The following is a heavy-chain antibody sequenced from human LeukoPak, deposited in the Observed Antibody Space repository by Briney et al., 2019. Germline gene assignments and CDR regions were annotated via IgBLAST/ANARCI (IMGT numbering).Heavy chain of an antibody. V-gene: IGHV1-69*05. D-gene: IGHD3-22*01. CDR3: ARDPLHYDSSGYSWSNWFDP. J-gene: IGHJ5*02. Sequence: GASVKVSCKASGGTFSSYAISWVRQAPGQGLEWMGGIIPIFGTSNYAQKFQGRVTITTDESTSTAYMELSSLRSEDTAVYYCARDPLHYDSSGYSWSNWFDPWGQGTLVTVSS. CDR1: GGTFSSYA. CDR2: IIPIFGTS.